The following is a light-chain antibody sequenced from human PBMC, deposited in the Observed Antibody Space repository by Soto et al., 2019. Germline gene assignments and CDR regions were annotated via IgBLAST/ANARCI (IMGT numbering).Light chain of an antibody. V-gene: IGLV2-8*01. CDR3: SSYAGSNNFVV. Sequence: QSALTQPPSASGSPGQSVTISCTGTSSDGGGYNYVSWYQQYPGKAPKLMIYEVTKRPSGVPDRFSGSKSGNTASLTVSGLQVEDEADYYCSSYAGSNNFVVFGTGTKLTVL. CDR2: EVT. J-gene: IGLJ1*01. CDR1: SSDGGGYNY.